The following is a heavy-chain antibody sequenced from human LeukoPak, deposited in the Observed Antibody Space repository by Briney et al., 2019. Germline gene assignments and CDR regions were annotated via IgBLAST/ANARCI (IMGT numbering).Heavy chain of an antibody. CDR1: GGSFSGYY. CDR2: INHSGST. CDR3: ARLVVPAAARRYYYYMDV. J-gene: IGHJ6*03. D-gene: IGHD2-2*01. Sequence: NPSETLSLTCAVYGGSFSGYYWSWVRQPPGKGLEWIGEINHSGSTNYNPSLKSRVTISVDTSKNQFSLKLSSVTAADTAVYYCARLVVPAAARRYYYYMDVWGKGTTVTVSS. V-gene: IGHV4-34*01.